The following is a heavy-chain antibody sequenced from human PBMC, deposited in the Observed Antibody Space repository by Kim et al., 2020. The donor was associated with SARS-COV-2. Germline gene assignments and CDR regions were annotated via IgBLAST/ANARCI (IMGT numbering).Heavy chain of an antibody. Sequence: YSPSFQGQVTISADKSITTAYLQWSSLKASDTAMYYCARILGGGSSAFDYWGQGTLVTVSS. CDR3: ARILGGGSSAFDY. J-gene: IGHJ4*02. D-gene: IGHD2-15*01. V-gene: IGHV5-51*01.